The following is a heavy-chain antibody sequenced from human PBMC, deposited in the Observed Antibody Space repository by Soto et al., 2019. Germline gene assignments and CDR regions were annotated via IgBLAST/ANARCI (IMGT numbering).Heavy chain of an antibody. V-gene: IGHV3-74*01. CDR3: ARVGLTSWYEFPF. CDR1: GFTFSSYW. J-gene: IGHJ4*02. CDR2: INTDGSTT. D-gene: IGHD2-2*01. Sequence: GGSLRLSCAASGFTFSSYWMHWVRQSPGKGLVWVSRINTDGSTTGYADSVKGRFTISRDNAKNTLYLQMDSLRVEDTAVYYCARVGLTSWYEFPFWGQGTLVTVSS.